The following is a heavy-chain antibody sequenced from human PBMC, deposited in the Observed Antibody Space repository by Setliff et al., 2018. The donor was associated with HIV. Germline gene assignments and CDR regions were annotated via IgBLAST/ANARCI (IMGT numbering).Heavy chain of an antibody. Sequence: SETLSLTCAVSGGSISRSNWWSWVRQPPGKGLEWIGEIYHSGNTNYNPSLKSRVTISVDKSNNQFSLKLSSVTAADTAVYYCARHNSHGLIGGAGGDFDIWGQGTMVTVSS. J-gene: IGHJ3*02. D-gene: IGHD2-21*01. CDR2: IYHSGNT. CDR1: GGSISRSNW. V-gene: IGHV4-4*02. CDR3: ARHNSHGLIGGAGGDFDI.